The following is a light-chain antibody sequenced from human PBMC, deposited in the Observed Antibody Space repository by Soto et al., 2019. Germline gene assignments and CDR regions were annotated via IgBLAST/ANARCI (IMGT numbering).Light chain of an antibody. V-gene: IGKV1-5*01. Sequence: DIQMTQSPSTLSASVGDRVTITCRASQSISSWLAWYQQKPGKAPKLLIYDASRLESGVPSRFSGSGSGTEFTLTISSLQPDDFATYYCQQYNSYSGFGQGTKVEIK. CDR3: QQYNSYSG. J-gene: IGKJ1*01. CDR1: QSISSW. CDR2: DAS.